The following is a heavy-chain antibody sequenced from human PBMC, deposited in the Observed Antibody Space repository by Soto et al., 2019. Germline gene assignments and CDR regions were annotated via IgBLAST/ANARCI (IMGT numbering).Heavy chain of an antibody. CDR1: GGTFSSYA. D-gene: IGHD2-8*01. CDR3: ARDRTEYCTNGVCYTSRDSYYYYGMDV. Sequence: SVKVSCKASGGTFSSYAISWVRQAPGQGLEWMGGIIPIFGTANYAQKFQGRVTITADESTSTAYMELSSPRSEDTAVYYCARDRTEYCTNGVCYTSRDSYYYYGMDVWGQGTTVTVSS. V-gene: IGHV1-69*13. J-gene: IGHJ6*02. CDR2: IIPIFGTA.